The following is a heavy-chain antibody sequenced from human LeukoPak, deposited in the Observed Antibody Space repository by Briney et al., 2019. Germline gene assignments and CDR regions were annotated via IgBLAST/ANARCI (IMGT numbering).Heavy chain of an antibody. D-gene: IGHD6-6*01. CDR1: GGSISSYY. Sequence: SETLSLTCTVSGGSISSYYWSWIRQPPGKGLEWIGYIYYSGSTNYNPSLKSRVTISVDTSKNQFSLKLSSVTAADTAVYYCARGASSSYYFDYWGQGTLDTVSS. J-gene: IGHJ4*02. CDR3: ARGASSSYYFDY. CDR2: IYYSGST. V-gene: IGHV4-59*01.